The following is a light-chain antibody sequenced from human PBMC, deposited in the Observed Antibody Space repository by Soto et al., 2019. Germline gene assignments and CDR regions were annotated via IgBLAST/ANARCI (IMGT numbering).Light chain of an antibody. CDR2: KAS. V-gene: IGKV1-5*03. Sequence: DIQMTQSPSTLSASVGDRVTITCRASLSFSSWLAWYQQKPGRAPKLLIYKASSLETGVPSRFSGSGSGTEFTLIISSPQPDDFASYYCQQYGSSSPWTFGQGTKVEIK. J-gene: IGKJ1*01. CDR1: LSFSSW. CDR3: QQYGSSSPWT.